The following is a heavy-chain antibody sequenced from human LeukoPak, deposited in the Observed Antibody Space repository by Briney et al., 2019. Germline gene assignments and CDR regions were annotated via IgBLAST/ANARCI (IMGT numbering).Heavy chain of an antibody. D-gene: IGHD2-15*01. CDR3: ARETSGSFPY. V-gene: IGHV3-74*01. CDR1: GFTFSSYW. Sequence: RGSLRPSCTASGFTFSSYWMQWVRQVPGKGLVWVSRINGDGSSPSYADSVKGRFTISRDNSKNTLYLQMSNLSAEDTAVYYCARETSGSFPYWGQGTLVTVSS. CDR2: INGDGSSP. J-gene: IGHJ4*02.